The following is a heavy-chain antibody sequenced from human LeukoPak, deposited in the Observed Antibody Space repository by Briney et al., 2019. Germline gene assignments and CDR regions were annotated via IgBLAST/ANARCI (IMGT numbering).Heavy chain of an antibody. D-gene: IGHD5-18*01. Sequence: SETLSLACSVSSGSISSYYWSWIRQPPGKGLEWIGYIYYSGRTSYNPSLKSRVTISVDTSKNHFSLTLSSVTAADTAVYYCARGQKYRNGYTVTELGSGYFDYWGQGTLVTVSS. CDR3: ARGQKYRNGYTVTELGSGYFDY. V-gene: IGHV4-59*01. CDR2: IYYSGRT. J-gene: IGHJ4*02. CDR1: SGSISSYY.